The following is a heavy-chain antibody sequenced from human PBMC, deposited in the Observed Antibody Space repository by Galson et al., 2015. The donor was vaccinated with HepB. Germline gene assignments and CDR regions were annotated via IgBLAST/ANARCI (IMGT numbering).Heavy chain of an antibody. V-gene: IGHV1-3*01. CDR2: INVGNGDT. CDR3: VRENFQTGESP. Sequence: SVKVSCKASGYTFANYAMHWVRQAPGQGLEWMGWINVGNGDTRYSQKFQGRVTITRDTSASTAYMELSSLRSEDTAVYYCVRENFQTGESPWGQGTMVTVSS. D-gene: IGHD7-27*01. CDR1: GYTFANYA. J-gene: IGHJ3*01.